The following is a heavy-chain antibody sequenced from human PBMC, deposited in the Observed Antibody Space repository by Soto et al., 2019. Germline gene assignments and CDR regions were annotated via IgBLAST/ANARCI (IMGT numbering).Heavy chain of an antibody. CDR2: IIPILGIA. D-gene: IGHD3-22*01. CDR1: GGPFSSYT. J-gene: IGHJ5*02. V-gene: IGHV1-69*04. Sequence: SVKVSCKASGGPFSSYTITWVRQAPGQGLEWMGRIIPILGIAKYAQKFQGRVTIIADKSTSTAYMELSSLRSEDTAVYYCARDVTIGDSSGYYFGNWFDPWGQGTLVTVSS. CDR3: ARDVTIGDSSGYYFGNWFDP.